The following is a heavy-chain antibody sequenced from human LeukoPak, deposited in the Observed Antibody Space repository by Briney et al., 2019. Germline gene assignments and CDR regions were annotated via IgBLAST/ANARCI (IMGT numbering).Heavy chain of an antibody. D-gene: IGHD6-13*01. V-gene: IGHV3-30-3*01. J-gene: IGHJ5*02. CDR1: GFTFSDYY. Sequence: GGSLRLSCAASGFTFSDYYMSWIRQAPGKGLEWVAVISYDGSNKYYADSVKGRFTISRDNSKNTLYLQMNSLRAEDTAVYYCATDLGYSSSWYLASWGQGTLVTVSS. CDR3: ATDLGYSSSWYLAS. CDR2: ISYDGSNK.